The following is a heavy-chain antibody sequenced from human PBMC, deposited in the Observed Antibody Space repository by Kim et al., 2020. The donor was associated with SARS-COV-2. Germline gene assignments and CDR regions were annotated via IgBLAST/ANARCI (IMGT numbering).Heavy chain of an antibody. CDR3: VRGGKYFDL. D-gene: IGHD3-10*01. Sequence: RGSLRLSCAGSGFTFSSYSMNWVRQAPGKGLEWVSSITSSSTYIYYADSVKGRFTISRDNAKNSLSLQMNSLRAEDAAVYYCVRGGKYFDLWGRGTLVTVSS. CDR2: ITSSSTYI. CDR1: GFTFSSYS. J-gene: IGHJ2*01. V-gene: IGHV3-21*01.